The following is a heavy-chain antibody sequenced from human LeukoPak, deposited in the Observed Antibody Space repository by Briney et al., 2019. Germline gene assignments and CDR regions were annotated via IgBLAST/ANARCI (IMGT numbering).Heavy chain of an antibody. CDR2: IYYSGST. Sequence: SETLSLTCTVSGGSISSYYWSWIRQPPGKGLEWIGDIYYSGSTNYNPSLKSRVTISVDTSKNQFSLKLSSVTAADTAVYYCARRSKYSSGWYGPYFDYWGQGTLVTVSS. V-gene: IGHV4-59*08. CDR1: GGSISSYY. J-gene: IGHJ4*02. CDR3: ARRSKYSSGWYGPYFDY. D-gene: IGHD6-19*01.